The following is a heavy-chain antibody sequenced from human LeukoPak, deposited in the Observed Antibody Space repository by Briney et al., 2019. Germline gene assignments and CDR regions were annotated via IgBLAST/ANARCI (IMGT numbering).Heavy chain of an antibody. CDR3: ARGANWGSPDY. CDR2: IYYSGTT. D-gene: IGHD7-27*01. J-gene: IGHJ4*02. V-gene: IGHV4-59*01. CDR1: GGSISSDY. Sequence: ETLSLTCTVSGGSISSDYWSWIRQSPGKGLEWIGYIYYSGTTSYNPSLKSRVTISLDTSKNQFSLKLSSVTAADTAVYYRARGANWGSPDYWGQGTLVTASS.